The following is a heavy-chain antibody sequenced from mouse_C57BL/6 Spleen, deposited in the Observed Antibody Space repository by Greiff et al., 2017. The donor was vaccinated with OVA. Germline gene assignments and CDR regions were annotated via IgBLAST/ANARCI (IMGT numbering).Heavy chain of an antibody. CDR1: GFTFTDYY. V-gene: IGHV7-3*01. CDR2: IRPTANGYTT. J-gene: IGHJ3*01. CDR3: AIFNWDELGGFAY. D-gene: IGHD4-1*02. Sequence: EVQLQQSGGGLVQPGGSLSLSCAASGFTFTDYYMSWVRQPPGKALEWFGFIRPTANGYTTDYSASVKGRFTISRDNSQSIIYLQMNALRAEDSTTEYCAIFNWDELGGFAYWGQGALVTVSA.